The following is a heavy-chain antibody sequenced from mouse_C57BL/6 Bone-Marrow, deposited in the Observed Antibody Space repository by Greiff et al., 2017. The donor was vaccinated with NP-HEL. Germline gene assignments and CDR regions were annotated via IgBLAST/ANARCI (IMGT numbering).Heavy chain of an antibody. D-gene: IGHD1-1*01. CDR2: ISNGGGST. V-gene: IGHV5-12*01. J-gene: IGHJ4*01. Sequence: EVHLVESGGGLVQPGGSLKLSCAASGFTFSDYYMYWVRQTPEKRLEWVAYISNGGGSTYYPDTVKGRFTISRDNAKNTLYLQMSRLKSEDTAMYYCASSITTVVGAMDYWGQGTSVTVSS. CDR1: GFTFSDYY. CDR3: ASSITTVVGAMDY.